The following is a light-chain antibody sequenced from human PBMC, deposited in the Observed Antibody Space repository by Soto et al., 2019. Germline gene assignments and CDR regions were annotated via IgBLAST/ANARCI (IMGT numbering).Light chain of an antibody. Sequence: DIQMTQSPSTLSASVGDRVTITCRASQSISSWWAWYQQKPGKAPKLLIYDASSLESGVPSRFSGSGSGTEFTLTISSLQPDDFATYYCQHYNSYSEAFGQGTKVDIK. V-gene: IGKV1-5*01. CDR2: DAS. CDR3: QHYNSYSEA. J-gene: IGKJ1*01. CDR1: QSISSW.